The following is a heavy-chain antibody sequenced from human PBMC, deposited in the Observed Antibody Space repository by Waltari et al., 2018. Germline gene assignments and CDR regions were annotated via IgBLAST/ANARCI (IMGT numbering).Heavy chain of an antibody. CDR3: AKDQAEWLVLDGYFDS. CDR1: GFNFRNYA. Sequence: EVQLLESGGDLEQPGGSLRLSCFGSGFNFRNYAMTWVRQAPGKGLEWVSTMSGTGDYTYYADSVKGRFTISRDNSKNTVFLHMNNLRVEDTAIYFCAKDQAEWLVLDGYFDSWGQGTPVTVSS. J-gene: IGHJ4*02. CDR2: MSGTGDYT. V-gene: IGHV3-23*01. D-gene: IGHD6-19*01.